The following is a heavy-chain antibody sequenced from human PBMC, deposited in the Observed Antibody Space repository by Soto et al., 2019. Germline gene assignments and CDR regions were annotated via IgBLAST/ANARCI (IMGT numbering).Heavy chain of an antibody. J-gene: IGHJ4*02. CDR1: GYTFTSNS. CDR2: ISPRDGST. CDR3: ARFSITGTAILFDY. D-gene: IGHD1-20*01. V-gene: IGHV1-46*01. Sequence: QVQLVQSGAEVKKPGASVKVSCKASGYTFTSNSMHWVRQAPGQGLEWIGIISPRDGSTRYAQKFQGRVTMTRDTSTSTVYMDLSSLRSGDTAMYYCARFSITGTAILFDYWGQGTLVTVSS.